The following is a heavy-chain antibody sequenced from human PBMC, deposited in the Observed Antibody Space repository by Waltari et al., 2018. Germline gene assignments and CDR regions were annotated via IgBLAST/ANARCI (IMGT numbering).Heavy chain of an antibody. D-gene: IGHD5-18*01. CDR1: CFTFSTTN. CDR3: SRARDEDTAMVFFDH. J-gene: IGHJ4*02. Sequence: DVQLVESGGGLVHPGGSLRLSCAAPCFTFSTTNRSWVRQAPGKGLEWVSIIYPAGSTYNADSVVGRFTISRDVSQNTLHLQMNNLRPEDTAVYYCSRARDEDTAMVFFDHWGQGTLVSVSS. V-gene: IGHV3-66*02. CDR2: IYPAGST.